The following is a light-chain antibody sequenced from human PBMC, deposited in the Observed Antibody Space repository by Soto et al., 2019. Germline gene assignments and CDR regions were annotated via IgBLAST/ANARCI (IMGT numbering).Light chain of an antibody. CDR1: SSNIGGNA. J-gene: IGLJ1*01. CDR2: SNN. CDR3: AAWDDSLSGYV. V-gene: IGLV1-44*01. Sequence: QSVLTQPPSASGTPGQRVTISCSGSSSNIGGNAVNWYQQLPGTTPKLLIYSNNQRPSGVPDRFSGSQSGTSASLAISGLQSGDEDDYYCAAWDDSLSGYVFGTGTKVTVL.